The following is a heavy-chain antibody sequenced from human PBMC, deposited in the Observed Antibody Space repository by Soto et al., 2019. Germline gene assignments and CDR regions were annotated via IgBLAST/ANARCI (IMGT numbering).Heavy chain of an antibody. D-gene: IGHD3-22*01. CDR3: ARAIGPTLFDY. CDR2: IGTAGDT. V-gene: IGHV3-13*04. CDR1: GFTFSSYD. Sequence: GGSLRLSCSASGFTFSSYDMHWVRQGPGKGLEWVSAIGTAGDTNYAGSVKGRFTISREDAKNSLYLQMNSLRAGDTAIYFCARAIGPTLFDYWGQGALVTVSS. J-gene: IGHJ4*02.